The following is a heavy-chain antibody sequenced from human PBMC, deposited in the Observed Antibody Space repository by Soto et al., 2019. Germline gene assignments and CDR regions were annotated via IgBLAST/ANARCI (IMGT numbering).Heavy chain of an antibody. D-gene: IGHD6-13*01. CDR2: IKSKTDGGTT. Sequence: AWSLRLFCAASRFTFSNAWMSWVRQAPGKGLEWVSRIKSKTDGGTTGNAAPVKGRFTISRDDSKNTLYLQMNSLKTEDRAVYYCTTEAAAGVYGMDVWGQGTTVTVSS. CDR3: TTEAAAGVYGMDV. CDR1: RFTFSNAW. V-gene: IGHV3-15*01. J-gene: IGHJ6*02.